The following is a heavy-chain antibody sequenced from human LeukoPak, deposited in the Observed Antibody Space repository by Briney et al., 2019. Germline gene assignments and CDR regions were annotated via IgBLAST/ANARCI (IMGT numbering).Heavy chain of an antibody. CDR3: AKERDTAMVTIDY. D-gene: IGHD5-18*01. CDR2: IRYDGSNK. J-gene: IGHJ4*02. CDR1: GFTFSSYG. Sequence: PGGPLRLSCAASGFTFSSYGMHWVRQAPGKGLEWVAFIRYDGSNKYYADSVKGRFTISRDNSKNTLCLQMNSLRAEDTAVYYCAKERDTAMVTIDYWGQGTLVTVSS. V-gene: IGHV3-30*02.